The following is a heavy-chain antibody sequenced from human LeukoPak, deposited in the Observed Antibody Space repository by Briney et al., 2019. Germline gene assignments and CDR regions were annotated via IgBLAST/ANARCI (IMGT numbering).Heavy chain of an antibody. CDR1: GGSISSYY. CDR3: ARGLSGYSSGWVQDIFFDI. Sequence: PSETLSLTCTVSGGSISSYYWSWIRQPAGKGLEWIGRIYTSGSTNYNPSLKSRFTMSVDTSKTQFSLKLSSVTAADTAVYYCARGLSGYSSGWVQDIFFDIWGQGTMVTVSS. V-gene: IGHV4-4*07. D-gene: IGHD6-19*01. CDR2: IYTSGST. J-gene: IGHJ3*02.